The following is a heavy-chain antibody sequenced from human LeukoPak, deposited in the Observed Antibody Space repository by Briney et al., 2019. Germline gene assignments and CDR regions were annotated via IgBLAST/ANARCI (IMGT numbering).Heavy chain of an antibody. D-gene: IGHD1/OR15-1a*01. V-gene: IGHV3-21*01. CDR2: ISSSSSYI. Sequence: GGSLRLSCAASGFTFSSYSMNWVRQAPGKGLEWVSSISSSSSYIYYADSVKGRFTISRDNAKNSLYLQMNSLRAEDTAVYYCARDNWSKYYFDYWGQGTLVTVPS. J-gene: IGHJ4*02. CDR1: GFTFSSYS. CDR3: ARDNWSKYYFDY.